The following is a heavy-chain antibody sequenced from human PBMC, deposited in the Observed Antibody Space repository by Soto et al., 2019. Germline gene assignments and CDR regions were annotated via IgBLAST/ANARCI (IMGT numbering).Heavy chain of an antibody. CDR1: GFSLSTSGVG. J-gene: IGHJ4*02. CDR2: IYWDDDK. Sequence: QITLKESGPTLVKPTQTLTLTCTFSGFSLSTSGVGVGWIRQPPGKALEWLALIYWDDDKRYSPSLKSRLTITKDTYKNPVVLTMTNMDPVDTDTYYCARSQIEMATLAPFDYWGQGTLVTVSS. V-gene: IGHV2-5*02. CDR3: ARSQIEMATLAPFDY. D-gene: IGHD5-12*01.